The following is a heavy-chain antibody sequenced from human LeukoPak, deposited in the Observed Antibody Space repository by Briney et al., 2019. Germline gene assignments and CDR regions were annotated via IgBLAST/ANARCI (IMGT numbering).Heavy chain of an antibody. CDR3: AKEYLGTNYYDSSAVGY. Sequence: GGSLRLSCAASGFTFSSYSMNWVRQAPGKGLEWVSAISGSGGSTYYADSVKGRFTISRDNSKNTLYLQMNSLRAEDTAVYYCAKEYLGTNYYDSSAVGYWGQGTLVTVSS. CDR2: ISGSGGST. J-gene: IGHJ4*02. CDR1: GFTFSSYS. V-gene: IGHV3-23*01. D-gene: IGHD3-22*01.